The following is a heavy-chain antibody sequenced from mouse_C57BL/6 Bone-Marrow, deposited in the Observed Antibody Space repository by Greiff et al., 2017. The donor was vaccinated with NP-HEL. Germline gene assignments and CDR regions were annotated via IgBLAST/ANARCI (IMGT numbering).Heavy chain of an antibody. V-gene: IGHV2-2*01. J-gene: IGHJ1*03. CDR1: GFSLTSYG. Sequence: QVQLQQSGPGLVQPSQSLSITCTVSGFSLTSYGVHWVRQSPGKGLEWLGVIWSGGSTDYNAAFISRLSISKDNSKSQVFFKMNSQQADDTAIYYCARNPPPTVVAYYWYFDVWGTGTTVTVSS. D-gene: IGHD1-1*01. CDR2: IWSGGST. CDR3: ARNPPPTVVAYYWYFDV.